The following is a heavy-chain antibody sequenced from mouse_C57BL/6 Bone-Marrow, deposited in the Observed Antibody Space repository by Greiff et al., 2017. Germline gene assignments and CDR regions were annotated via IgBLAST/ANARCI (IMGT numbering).Heavy chain of an antibody. CDR1: GFTFSDAW. J-gene: IGHJ3*01. CDR2: IRNKANNHAT. V-gene: IGHV6-6*01. D-gene: IGHD1-1*01. CDR3: NYYGSSYDAY. Sequence: EVKVEESGGGLVQPGGSMKLSCAASGFTFSDAWMDWVRQSPEQGLEWVAEIRNKANNHATYYAESVKGRFTISRDDSKSSVYLQMNSLRAEDTGIYYCNYYGSSYDAYWGQGTLVTVSA.